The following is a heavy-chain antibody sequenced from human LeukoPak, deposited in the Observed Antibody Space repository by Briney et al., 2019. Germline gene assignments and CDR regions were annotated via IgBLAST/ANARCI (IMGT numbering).Heavy chain of an antibody. D-gene: IGHD3-22*01. CDR2: VYYSGST. CDR3: ARDRRYYDIRGSPLGWFDP. J-gene: IGHJ5*02. Sequence: SETLSLTCTVSGDSIISHYWSWIRQPPGKGLEWIGYVYYSGSTNYNPSLKTRVTISVDTSKNQFSLKLTSVTAADTAVYYCARDRRYYDIRGSPLGWFDPWGQGTLVTVSS. V-gene: IGHV4-59*11. CDR1: GDSIISHY.